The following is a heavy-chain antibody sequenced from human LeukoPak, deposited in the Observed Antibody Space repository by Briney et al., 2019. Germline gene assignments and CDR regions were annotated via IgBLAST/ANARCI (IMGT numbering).Heavy chain of an antibody. V-gene: IGHV4-59*01. CDR3: ARVGYSSSWYHHYYYYYMDV. Sequence: PSETLSLTCTVSGGSISSYYWSWIRQPPGKGLEWIGYIYYSGSTNYNPSLKSRVTISVDTSKNQFSLKLSSVTAADTAVYYCARVGYSSSWYHHYYYYYMDVWGKGTTVTISS. J-gene: IGHJ6*03. CDR1: GGSISSYY. D-gene: IGHD6-13*01. CDR2: IYYSGST.